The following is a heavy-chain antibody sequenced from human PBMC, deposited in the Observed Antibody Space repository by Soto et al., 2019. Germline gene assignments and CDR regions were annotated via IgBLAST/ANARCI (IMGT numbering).Heavy chain of an antibody. Sequence: GGSLRLSCAASGFTFRSYGMHWVRQAPGKGLEWLAVISNNGTNKYLADSVKGRLTLSRDNSRNTLSLEINNLRPEDTAVYYCGKDTLDCSGGDCPLYYYYGMDVWGQGTTVTVSS. CDR1: GFTFRSYG. CDR2: ISNNGTNK. V-gene: IGHV3-30*18. CDR3: GKDTLDCSGGDCPLYYYYGMDV. D-gene: IGHD2-15*01. J-gene: IGHJ6*02.